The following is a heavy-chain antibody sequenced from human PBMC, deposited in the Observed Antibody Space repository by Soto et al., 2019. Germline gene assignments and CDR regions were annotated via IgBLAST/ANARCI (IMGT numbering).Heavy chain of an antibody. J-gene: IGHJ6*02. CDR1: GGTFSSYA. CDR2: IIPIFGTA. V-gene: IGHV1-69*13. CDR3: ARDGIAVAPVGGYYYGMDV. D-gene: IGHD6-19*01. Sequence: SVKVSCKASGGTFSSYAISWVRQAPGQGLEWMGGIIPIFGTANYAQKFQGRVTITADESTSTAYMELSSLRSEDTAVYYCARDGIAVAPVGGYYYGMDVWGQGTTVTVS.